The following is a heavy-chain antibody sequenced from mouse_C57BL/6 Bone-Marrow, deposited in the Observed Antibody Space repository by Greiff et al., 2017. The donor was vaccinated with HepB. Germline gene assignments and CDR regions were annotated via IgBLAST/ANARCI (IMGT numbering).Heavy chain of an antibody. V-gene: IGHV6-6*01. Sequence: EVKVVESGGGLVQPGGSMKLSCAASGFTFSDAWMDWVRQSPEKGLEWVAEIRNKANNHATYYAESVKGRFTISRDDSKSSVYLQMNSLRAEDTGMYYCTGGYGNYLAYWGQGTLVTVSA. CDR1: GFTFSDAW. CDR3: TGGYGNYLAY. D-gene: IGHD2-1*01. CDR2: IRNKANNHAT. J-gene: IGHJ3*01.